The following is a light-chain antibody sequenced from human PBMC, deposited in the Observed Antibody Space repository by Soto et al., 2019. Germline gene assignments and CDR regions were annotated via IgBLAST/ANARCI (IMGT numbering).Light chain of an antibody. V-gene: IGKV1-5*01. CDR2: DAS. CDR3: QQYSSFSRT. CDR1: LSISTW. J-gene: IGKJ1*01. Sequence: DIQMTQSPSPLSASVGDRVTITCQASLSISTWLAWYQQKPGKAPKLLMYDASSLESGVPSRFSGSGSGTGCTLTISSLQPDDFATYYCQQYSSFSRTLGQGTKVDIK.